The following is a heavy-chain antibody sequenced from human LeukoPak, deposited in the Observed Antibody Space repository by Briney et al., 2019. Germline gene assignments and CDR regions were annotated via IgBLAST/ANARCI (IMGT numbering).Heavy chain of an antibody. CDR1: GFTFSGSA. CDR3: TSPYYYDSSGYYALAY. Sequence: GGSLKLSCAASGFTFSGSAMHWVRQASGKGLEWVGRIRSKANSYATAYAASVKGRFTISRDDSKNTAYLQMNSLKTEDTAVYYCTSPYYYDSSGYYALAYWGQGTLVTVSS. D-gene: IGHD3-22*01. V-gene: IGHV3-73*01. J-gene: IGHJ4*02. CDR2: IRSKANSYAT.